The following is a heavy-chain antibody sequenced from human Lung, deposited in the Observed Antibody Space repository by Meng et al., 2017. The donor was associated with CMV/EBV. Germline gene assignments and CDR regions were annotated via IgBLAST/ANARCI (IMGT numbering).Heavy chain of an antibody. CDR3: ARDYYGSTDNY. D-gene: IGHD4-23*01. V-gene: IGHV3-21*01. CDR2: ISSSSSYI. J-gene: IGHJ4*02. CDR1: GFTFSNYS. Sequence: GGSLRLXCAASGFTFSNYSMNWVRQAPGKGLEWVSSISSSSSYIYYADSVKGRFNISRDNAKNSLYLQMNSLRAEDTAVYYCARDYYGSTDNYWGQGTLVTVSS.